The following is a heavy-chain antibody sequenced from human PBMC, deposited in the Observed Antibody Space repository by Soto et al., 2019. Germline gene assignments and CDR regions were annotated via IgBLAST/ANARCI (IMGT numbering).Heavy chain of an antibody. CDR2: MSHRGIP. V-gene: IGHV4-30-2*01. CDR1: GGSISSDAYS. Sequence: PSETLSLTCAVSGGSISSDAYSWSWIRQPPGKGLEWVGYMSHRGIPYYNPSLKSRVTISVDRSKNQFSLKLTSVTAADTAVYYCARGPTYYDFWGLGAHDYWGQGTLVTVSS. D-gene: IGHD3-3*01. CDR3: ARGPTYYDFWGLGAHDY. J-gene: IGHJ4*02.